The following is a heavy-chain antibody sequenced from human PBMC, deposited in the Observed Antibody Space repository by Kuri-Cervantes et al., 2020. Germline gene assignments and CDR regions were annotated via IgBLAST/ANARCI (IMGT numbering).Heavy chain of an antibody. Sequence: ASVKVSCKASGYTFTGYYMHWVRQAPGQGLEWMGWINPNSGGTNYAQKFQGRDTMTRDTSISTAYMELSRLRSDDTAVYYCARKEPVIAAAMDVWGQGTTVTVSS. CDR3: ARKEPVIAAAMDV. J-gene: IGHJ6*02. V-gene: IGHV1-2*02. CDR2: INPNSGGT. D-gene: IGHD6-13*01. CDR1: GYTFTGYY.